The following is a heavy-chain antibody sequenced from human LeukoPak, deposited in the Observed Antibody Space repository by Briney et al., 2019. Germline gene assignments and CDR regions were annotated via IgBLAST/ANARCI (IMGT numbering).Heavy chain of an antibody. CDR2: IWYDGSNK. CDR1: GFTLSSYG. CDR3: AKDTFRDGDYLFDY. J-gene: IGHJ4*02. V-gene: IGHV3-33*06. Sequence: PGGSLRLSCAASGFTLSSYGMHWVRQAPGKGLEWVAVIWYDGSNKYYADSVKGRFTISRDNSKNTLYLQMNSLRAEDTAVYCCAKDTFRDGDYLFDYWGQGTLVTVSS. D-gene: IGHD4-11*01.